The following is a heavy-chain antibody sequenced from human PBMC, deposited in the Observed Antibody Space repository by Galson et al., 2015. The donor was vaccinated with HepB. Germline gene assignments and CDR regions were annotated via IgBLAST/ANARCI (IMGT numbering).Heavy chain of an antibody. J-gene: IGHJ4*02. CDR1: GYSFPSYW. V-gene: IGHV5-51*01. CDR2: IYPGDSDT. CDR3: ARVYSSSWPRPFDY. Sequence: QSGAEVKKSGESLKISCKGSGYSFPSYWIGWVRQMPGKGLEWMGIIYPGDSDTRYSPSFQGQVTISADKSISTAYLQWSSLKASDNAMSYCARVYSSSWPRPFDYWGQGTLVTVSS. D-gene: IGHD6-13*01.